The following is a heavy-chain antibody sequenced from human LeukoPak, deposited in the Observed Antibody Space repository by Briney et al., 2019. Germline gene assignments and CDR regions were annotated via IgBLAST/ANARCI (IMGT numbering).Heavy chain of an antibody. D-gene: IGHD3-10*01. CDR1: GVSISSYY. CDR2: IYYSGST. J-gene: IGHJ4*02. V-gene: IGHV4-39*01. Sequence: SETLSLTCSVSGVSISSYYWSWIRQPPGKGLEWIGSIYYSGSTYYNPSLKSRVTISVDTSKNQFSLKLSSVTAADTAVYYCAGHLKQGFLEWFAYYGSGTGFDYWGQGTLVTVSS. CDR3: AGHLKQGFLEWFAYYGSGTGFDY.